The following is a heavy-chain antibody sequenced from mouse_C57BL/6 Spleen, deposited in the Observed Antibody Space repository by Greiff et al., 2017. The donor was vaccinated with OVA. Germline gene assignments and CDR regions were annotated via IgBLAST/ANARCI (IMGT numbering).Heavy chain of an antibody. Sequence: VMLVESGPELVRPGVSVKISCKGSGYTFTDYAMHWVKQSHAKSLEWIGVISTYYGDASYNQKFKDKATMTVDKSSSTAYMELARLTSEDSAVYYGARMELYYDYAWFAYWGQGTLVTVSA. J-gene: IGHJ3*01. CDR2: ISTYYGDA. V-gene: IGHV1-67*01. CDR1: GYTFTDYA. CDR3: ARMELYYDYAWFAY. D-gene: IGHD2-4*01.